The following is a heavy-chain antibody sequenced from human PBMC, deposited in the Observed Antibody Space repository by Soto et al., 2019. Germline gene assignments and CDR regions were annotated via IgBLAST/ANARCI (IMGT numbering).Heavy chain of an antibody. Sequence: QVQLQESGPGLVKPSETLSLTCTVSGGSISSYYWSWIRQPPGKGLEWIGYIYYTGSTNYNPSLKSRVPTSVDTPQNQFSLKLSSVTAADTAVYYCARAWGEAFDFWGQGTLVTVSS. CDR2: IYYTGST. V-gene: IGHV4-59*01. CDR3: ARAWGEAFDF. D-gene: IGHD3-16*01. CDR1: GGSISSYY. J-gene: IGHJ4*02.